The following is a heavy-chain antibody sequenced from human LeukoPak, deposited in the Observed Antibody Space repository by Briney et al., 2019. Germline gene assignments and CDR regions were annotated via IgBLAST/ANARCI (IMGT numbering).Heavy chain of an antibody. CDR2: ISSSSSYI. Sequence: GRSLGLSCAASGFTFSSYSMNWVRQAPGKGLEWVSSISSSSSYIYYADSVKGRFTISRDNAKNSLYLQMDSLRAEDTAVYYCARALRVGSSWYYFDYWGQGTLVTVSS. D-gene: IGHD6-13*01. CDR3: ARALRVGSSWYYFDY. J-gene: IGHJ4*02. CDR1: GFTFSSYS. V-gene: IGHV3-21*01.